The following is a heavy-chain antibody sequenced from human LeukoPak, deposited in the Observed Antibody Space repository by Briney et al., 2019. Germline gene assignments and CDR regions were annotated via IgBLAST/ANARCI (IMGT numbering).Heavy chain of an antibody. CDR1: GDTNSLHY. CDR3: GRGYCWSKGCYVSPDY. D-gene: IGHD2-2*01. V-gene: IGHV4-4*07. J-gene: IGHJ4*02. Sequence: PSETLSLMCTVCGDTNSLHYWRWLRQPAGKGLEWIGRIYTSGSTNYNPSLKSRVTMSVDTSKNQFSLDLSSATAADTDVYYCGRGYCWSKGCYVSPDYWGPGTLVTVSS. CDR2: IYTSGST.